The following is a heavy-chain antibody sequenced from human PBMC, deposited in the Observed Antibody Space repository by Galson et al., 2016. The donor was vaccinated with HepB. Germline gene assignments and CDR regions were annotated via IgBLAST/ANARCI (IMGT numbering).Heavy chain of an antibody. V-gene: IGHV4-59*01. CDR1: GGSISNYY. Sequence: LSLTCTVFGGSISNYYWSWIRQPPGKGLEWIGYVYYSGTTTYNPSLETRVTISIDTSRNQFSLRLTSVSGADTAVYYCARSLRYYDSPFQLWGQGTLVTVSS. CDR2: VYYSGTT. D-gene: IGHD3-16*01. J-gene: IGHJ1*01. CDR3: ARSLRYYDSPFQL.